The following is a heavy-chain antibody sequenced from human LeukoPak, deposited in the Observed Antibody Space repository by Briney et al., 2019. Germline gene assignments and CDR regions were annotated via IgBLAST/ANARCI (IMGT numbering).Heavy chain of an antibody. CDR1: GGSFSGYF. V-gene: IGHV4-59*10. J-gene: IGHJ6*03. Sequence: SETLSLTCAVYGGSFSGYFWTWIRQPAGKGLEWIGRIYTSGSTNYNPSLKSRVSISVDTSKNQFSLKLSSVTAADTAVYYCARHRYYYRSGSYYGAPYYMDVWGKGTTVTISS. CDR3: ARHRYYYRSGSYYGAPYYMDV. CDR2: IYTSGST. D-gene: IGHD3-10*01.